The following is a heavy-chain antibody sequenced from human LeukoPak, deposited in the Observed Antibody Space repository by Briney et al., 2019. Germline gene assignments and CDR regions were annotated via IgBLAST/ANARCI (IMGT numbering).Heavy chain of an antibody. CDR1: GFTVSSNY. J-gene: IGHJ4*02. V-gene: IGHV3-53*01. D-gene: IGHD3-22*01. Sequence: PGGSLRLSCAASGFTVSSNYMSWVRQAPGKGLEWVSVIYSGGSTYYADSVKGRFTISRDNSKNTLYLQMNSLRAEDTAVYYCAKSHSMIVVVTPFDYWGQGTLVTVSS. CDR2: IYSGGST. CDR3: AKSHSMIVVVTPFDY.